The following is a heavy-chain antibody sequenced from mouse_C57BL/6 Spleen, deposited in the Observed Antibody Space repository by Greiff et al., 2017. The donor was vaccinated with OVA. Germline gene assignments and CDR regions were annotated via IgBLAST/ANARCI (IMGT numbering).Heavy chain of an antibody. CDR1: GFSLTSYG. CDR2: IWSGGST. J-gene: IGHJ4*01. V-gene: IGHV2-2*01. CDR3: ARNYLTTVVAHYAMDY. Sequence: VKLVESGPGLVQPSQSLSITCTVSGFSLTSYGVHWVRQSPGTGLEWLGVIWSGGSTDYNAAFISRLSISKDNSKSQVFFKMNSLQADDTAIYYCARNYLTTVVAHYAMDYWGQGTSVTVSS. D-gene: IGHD1-1*01.